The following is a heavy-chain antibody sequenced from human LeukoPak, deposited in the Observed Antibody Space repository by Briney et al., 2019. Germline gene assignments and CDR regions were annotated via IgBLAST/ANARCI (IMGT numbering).Heavy chain of an antibody. D-gene: IGHD3-22*01. CDR2: ISSSSSYI. CDR3: ARDHDMIVVSGVVFDI. J-gene: IGHJ3*02. Sequence: PGGSLRLSSAASGFTSSSYSMNSGRQAPRKGLEWVSSISSSSSYIYYADSVKGRFTISRDNAKTSLYLHMNSLRAEDTAVYYCARDHDMIVVSGVVFDIWGQGTMGTVSS. V-gene: IGHV3-21*01. CDR1: GFTSSSYS.